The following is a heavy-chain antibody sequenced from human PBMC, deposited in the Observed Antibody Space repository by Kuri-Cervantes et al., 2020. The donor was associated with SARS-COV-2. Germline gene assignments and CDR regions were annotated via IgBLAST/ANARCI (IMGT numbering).Heavy chain of an antibody. V-gene: IGHV3-23*01. D-gene: IGHD2-15*01. J-gene: IGHJ4*02. CDR1: GFTFSNYA. CDR2: LGGSGDVT. CDR3: AKLFGVVVAGTLDY. Sequence: GESLKISCAASGFTFSNYAMSWVRQAPGKGLEWVSGLGGSGDVTYYADSVKGRFTISRDNSKNTLYLQMNSLRAEDTATYYCAKLFGVVVAGTLDYWGQGALVTVSS.